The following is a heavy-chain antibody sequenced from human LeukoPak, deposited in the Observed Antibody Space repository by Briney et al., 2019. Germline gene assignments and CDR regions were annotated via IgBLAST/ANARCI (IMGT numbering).Heavy chain of an antibody. J-gene: IGHJ4*02. Sequence: VASVKVSCKASGYTFTSYDINWVRQATGQGLEWMGWMNPNSGNTGYAQKFQGRVSMTRDTSISTAYMELSSLRSEDTAIYYCARAAGDLDYWGQGTLVTVSS. V-gene: IGHV1-8*01. CDR3: ARAAGDLDY. CDR1: GYTFTSYD. CDR2: MNPNSGNT.